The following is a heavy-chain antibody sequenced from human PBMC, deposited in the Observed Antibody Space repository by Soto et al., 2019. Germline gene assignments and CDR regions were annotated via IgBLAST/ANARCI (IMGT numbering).Heavy chain of an antibody. CDR2: IYHSGST. V-gene: IGHV4-4*02. D-gene: IGHD2-21*02. CDR1: GGSISSSNW. Sequence: PSETLSLTCAVSGGSISSSNWWSWVRQPPGKGLEWIGEIYHSGSTNYNPSLKSRVTISVDKSKNQFSLKLSSVTAADTAVYYCXRIPYCGGDCYSGYFDYWGQGTLVTVSS. J-gene: IGHJ4*02. CDR3: XRIPYCGGDCYSGYFDY.